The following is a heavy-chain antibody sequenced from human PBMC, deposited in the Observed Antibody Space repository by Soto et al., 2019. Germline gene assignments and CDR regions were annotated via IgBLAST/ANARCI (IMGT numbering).Heavy chain of an antibody. D-gene: IGHD2-8*01. CDR2: IFYSGST. CDR3: VHHGGVPYYHDF. J-gene: IGHJ4*02. V-gene: IGHV4-4*02. CDR1: GGSLSSSSW. Sequence: QVQLQESGPGLVNPSGTLSLTCAVSGGSLSSSSWWSWVRQPPGKTLEWLGEIFYSGSTKYNPSLNSRVTISVDQSKNDFSLRLSSVTAADTAVYYCVHHGGVPYYHDFWGQGMLVTVSS.